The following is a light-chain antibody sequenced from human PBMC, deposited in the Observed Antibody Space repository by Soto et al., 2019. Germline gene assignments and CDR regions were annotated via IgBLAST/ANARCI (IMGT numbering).Light chain of an antibody. J-gene: IGKJ1*01. CDR1: QGIRNE. Sequence: IQLTQSPTSLSASVGDRVTITCRARQGIRNELSWFQQRPGNAPTLLISAASRLQSGIPSRFSGRGSGTEFTLTISSLQPDDFATYYCQHFNSYSEAFGQGTKVDI. CDR3: QHFNSYSEA. CDR2: AAS. V-gene: IGKV1-17*01.